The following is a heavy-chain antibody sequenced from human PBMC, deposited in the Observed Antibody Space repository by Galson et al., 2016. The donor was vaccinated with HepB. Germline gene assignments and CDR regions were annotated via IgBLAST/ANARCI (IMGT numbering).Heavy chain of an antibody. CDR2: ICGRCGDM. CDR3: AIDPSQWHDLLFGN. V-gene: IGHV3-23*01. J-gene: IGHJ4*02. Sequence: SLRLSCAASGFTFDKYGMTWFRQAPGKGLEWVSTICGRCGDMDYADSVKGRFIISRDDSKNTLYLHMNSLRVEDTAIHYCAIDPSQWHDLLFGNWAQGTLVTVSA. CDR1: GFTFDKYG. D-gene: IGHD6-19*01.